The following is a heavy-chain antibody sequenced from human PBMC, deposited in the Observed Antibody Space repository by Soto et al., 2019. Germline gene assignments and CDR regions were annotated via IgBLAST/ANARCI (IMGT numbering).Heavy chain of an antibody. Sequence: SETLSLTCTVSGGSISSYYWSWIRQPPGKGLEWIGYIYYSGSTNYNPSLKSRVTISVDTSKNQFSLKLSSVTAADTAVYYCARGRGYYDSSGTLAYWGQGTLVTVS. J-gene: IGHJ4*02. CDR1: GGSISSYY. CDR2: IYYSGST. CDR3: ARGRGYYDSSGTLAY. D-gene: IGHD3-22*01. V-gene: IGHV4-59*01.